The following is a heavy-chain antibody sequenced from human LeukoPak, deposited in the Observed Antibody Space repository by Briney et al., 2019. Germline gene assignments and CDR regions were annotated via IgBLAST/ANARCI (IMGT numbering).Heavy chain of an antibody. CDR2: INPSGGST. Sequence: ASVKVSCKASGYTFTSYYMHWVRQAPGQGLEWMGIINPSGGSTSYAQKFQGRVTITADESTSTAYMELSSLRSEDTAVYYCARDKYYGSGSYQGSAFDIWGQGTMVTVSS. V-gene: IGHV1-46*01. D-gene: IGHD3-10*01. CDR1: GYTFTSYY. CDR3: ARDKYYGSGSYQGSAFDI. J-gene: IGHJ3*02.